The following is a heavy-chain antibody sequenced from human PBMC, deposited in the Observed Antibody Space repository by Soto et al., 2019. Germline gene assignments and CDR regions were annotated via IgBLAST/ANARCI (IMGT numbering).Heavy chain of an antibody. J-gene: IGHJ4*02. V-gene: IGHV3-23*01. CDR1: GFTFSTYA. CDR3: ARRAAAAYYFDY. CDR2: ITVSGSGP. Sequence: EVQLLESGGDLVQPGGSLRLSCAASGFTFSTYAMIWVRQAPGKGLEWVSTITVSGSGPYYADSVKGRLTISRDNSKNTLFLQMNSLRAEDTAVYYCARRAAAAYYFDYWGQGTLVTVSS. D-gene: IGHD6-13*01.